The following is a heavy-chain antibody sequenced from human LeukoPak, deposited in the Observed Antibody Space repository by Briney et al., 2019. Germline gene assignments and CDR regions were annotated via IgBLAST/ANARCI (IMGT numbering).Heavy chain of an antibody. Sequence: GASVKVSCKVSGYTLTELSMHWVRQAPGKGLEWMGGFDPEDGETIYAQKFQGRVTMTEDTSTDTAYMELSSLRSEDTAVYYCATGTALGATSGPGFDLWGQGTLVTVSS. D-gene: IGHD1-26*01. CDR2: FDPEDGET. V-gene: IGHV1-24*01. CDR3: ATGTALGATSGPGFDL. CDR1: GYTLTELS. J-gene: IGHJ5*02.